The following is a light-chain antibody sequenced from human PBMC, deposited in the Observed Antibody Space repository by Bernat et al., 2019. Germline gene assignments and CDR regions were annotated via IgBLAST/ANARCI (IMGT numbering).Light chain of an antibody. Sequence: QSALTQPRSVSGSPGQSVTISCTGTSSDVGGYNHVSWYQQHPGKAPKLMLYDVNKRPSGVPDRFSGSKSGNTASLAISGLQAEDEADYYCCSSTGNPNWLFGGGTKVTVL. CDR3: CSSTGNPNWL. CDR2: DVN. V-gene: IGLV2-11*01. CDR1: SSDVGGYNH. J-gene: IGLJ3*02.